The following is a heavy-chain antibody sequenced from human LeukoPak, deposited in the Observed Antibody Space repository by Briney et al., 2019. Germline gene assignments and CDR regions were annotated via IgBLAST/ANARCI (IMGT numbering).Heavy chain of an antibody. V-gene: IGHV5-51*01. Sequence: GESLKISCKGSGYSFNTYWIGWVRQMPGKGLEWMGIIYPGDSDTRYSPSFQGQVTISADKSISTAYLQWSSLKASDTAIYYCARRGPVAENGYYFDSWGQGTLVTVSS. D-gene: IGHD2-15*01. J-gene: IGHJ4*02. CDR1: GYSFNTYW. CDR2: IYPGDSDT. CDR3: ARRGPVAENGYYFDS.